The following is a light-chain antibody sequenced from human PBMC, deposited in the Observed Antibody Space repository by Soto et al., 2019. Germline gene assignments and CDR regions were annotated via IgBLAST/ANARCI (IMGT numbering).Light chain of an antibody. CDR2: LNSDGSH. CDR1: SGRSKYA. CDR3: QTWGAGIRV. Sequence: QSVLTQSPSASASLGASVKLTCTLSSGRSKYAIAWHQQQPDKGPRFLMKLNSDGSHTRGDGIPDCFSGHASGPDRFLTISSLQSEDEADYYCQTWGAGIRVFGRGTKHTV. V-gene: IGLV4-69*01. J-gene: IGLJ3*02.